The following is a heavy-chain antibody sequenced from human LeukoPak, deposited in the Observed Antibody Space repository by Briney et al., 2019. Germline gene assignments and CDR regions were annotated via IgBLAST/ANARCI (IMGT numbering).Heavy chain of an antibody. CDR3: AMDIYYSRSGRYFNDAFDM. J-gene: IGHJ3*02. D-gene: IGHD3-10*01. V-gene: IGHV3-7*04. Sequence: GGTLRFSCAASGFMCNNNWMKRVGPSPGLGWERVASLKQDGSHKYYVDSVKGRFTISRDNSKNSLHLQMHSLRAEDTAVYYCAMDIYYSRSGRYFNDAFDMWGLGTMVTVSS. CDR1: GFMCNNNW. CDR2: LKQDGSHK.